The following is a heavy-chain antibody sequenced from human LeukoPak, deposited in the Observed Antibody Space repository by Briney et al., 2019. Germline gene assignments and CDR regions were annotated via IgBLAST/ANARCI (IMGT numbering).Heavy chain of an antibody. D-gene: IGHD6-19*01. CDR1: GFTFSSYA. CDR2: ISGSGGGT. V-gene: IGHV3-23*01. CDR3: AKTTTGYRSGRYPGWPVDN. J-gene: IGHJ4*02. Sequence: PGGSLRLSCAASGFTFSSYAVSWFRQAPGKGLEWVSAISGSGGGTYYADSVKGRFTISKDNSKNTLYLQMNSLSTEDTAVYYCAKTTTGYRSGRYPGWPVDNWGQGTLVTVSS.